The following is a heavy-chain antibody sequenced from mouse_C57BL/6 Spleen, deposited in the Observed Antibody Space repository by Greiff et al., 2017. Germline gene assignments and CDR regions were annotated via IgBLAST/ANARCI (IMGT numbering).Heavy chain of an antibody. J-gene: IGHJ4*01. CDR3: ARQEITTPVEGYYAMDY. CDR2: ISSGGSYT. Sequence: EVQLVESGGDLVKPGGSLKLSCAASGFTFSSYGMSWVRQTPDKRLEWVATISSGGSYTYYPASVKGRFTISSDNAKNTLYLQMSGLKSEYTAMYYCARQEITTPVEGYYAMDYWGQGTSVTVSA. D-gene: IGHD1-1*01. CDR1: GFTFSSYG. V-gene: IGHV5-6*01.